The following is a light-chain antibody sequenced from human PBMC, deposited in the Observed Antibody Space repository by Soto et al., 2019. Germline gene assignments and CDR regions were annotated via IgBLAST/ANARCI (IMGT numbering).Light chain of an antibody. Sequence: DIQMTQSPSTLSSSLGDRVTITCRASQRISSWWAWYEKKPGKAPTLLSYKAASLERGVPSRFSSSFSGTELTTTNSSLQPDDVATYHCQQDISYWSFGQGPKVEI. CDR1: QRISSW. CDR3: QQDISYWS. J-gene: IGKJ1*01. V-gene: IGKV1-5*03. CDR2: KAA.